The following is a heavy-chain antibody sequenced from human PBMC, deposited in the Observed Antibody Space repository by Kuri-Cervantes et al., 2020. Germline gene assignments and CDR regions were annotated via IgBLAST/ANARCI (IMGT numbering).Heavy chain of an antibody. J-gene: IGHJ3*02. CDR2: ISYDGSNK. Sequence: GESLKISCAASGFTFSSYAMHWVRQAPGKGLEWVAVISYDGSNKYYADSAKGRFTISRDNSKNTLYLRMNSLRAEDTAVYYCARDATAGEIQPNAFDIWGQGTMVTVSS. D-gene: IGHD5-18*01. CDR1: GFTFSSYA. V-gene: IGHV3-30-3*01. CDR3: ARDATAGEIQPNAFDI.